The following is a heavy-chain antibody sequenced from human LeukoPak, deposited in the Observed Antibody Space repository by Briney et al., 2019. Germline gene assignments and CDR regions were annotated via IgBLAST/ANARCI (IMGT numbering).Heavy chain of an antibody. Sequence: PGGSLRLSCAASGFTFSSYSMNWVRQAPGKGLEWVAVISYDGSNRYYADSVKGRFTISRDNSKNTLYLQMNSLRAEDTAVYYCAKVGPLDVWGQGTTVTVSS. V-gene: IGHV3-30*18. CDR2: ISYDGSNR. CDR1: GFTFSSYS. D-gene: IGHD3-10*01. J-gene: IGHJ6*02. CDR3: AKVGPLDV.